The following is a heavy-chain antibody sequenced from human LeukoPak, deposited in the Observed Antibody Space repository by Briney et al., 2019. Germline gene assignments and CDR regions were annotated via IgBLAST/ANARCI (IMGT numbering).Heavy chain of an antibody. D-gene: IGHD3-22*01. CDR2: IYYSGST. V-gene: IGHV4-59*01. CDR1: GGAIINYY. Sequence: PSETLSLTCTLSGGAIINYYRSWIRQPPGKGLEWIGYIYYSGSTNYNPSLKSRVTISVDTSKNQFSLKLSSVTAADTAVYYCARDRLYYFDYWGQRTLVTVSS. CDR3: ARDRLYYFDY. J-gene: IGHJ4*02.